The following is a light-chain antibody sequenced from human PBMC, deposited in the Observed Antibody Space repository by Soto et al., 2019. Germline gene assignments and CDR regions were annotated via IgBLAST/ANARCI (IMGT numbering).Light chain of an antibody. CDR2: TAS. CDR3: QKYKSAPL. V-gene: IGKV1-27*01. Sequence: DIQMTQSPSSLSASVGDRVTITCRASQAIGNSLAWYQQKPGKVPTLLIHTASTLQSGVPSRFSGSGSGTDFTLTTSSLQPEDVATYYCQKYKSAPLFGQGTRLEI. CDR1: QAIGNS. J-gene: IGKJ5*01.